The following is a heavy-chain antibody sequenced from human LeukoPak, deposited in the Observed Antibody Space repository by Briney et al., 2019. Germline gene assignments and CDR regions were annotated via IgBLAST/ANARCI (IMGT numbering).Heavy chain of an antibody. CDR2: IYTSGST. CDR3: ARWEAVAGMIDS. Sequence: SETLSLTCTVSGASISSYYWSWIRQPAGKGLEWIGRIYTSGSTNYNPSLKSRVTMSVDTSKNQFSLKLSSVTAADTAVYYCARWEAVAGMIDSWGQGTLVTVSS. D-gene: IGHD6-19*01. CDR1: GASISSYY. V-gene: IGHV4-4*07. J-gene: IGHJ4*02.